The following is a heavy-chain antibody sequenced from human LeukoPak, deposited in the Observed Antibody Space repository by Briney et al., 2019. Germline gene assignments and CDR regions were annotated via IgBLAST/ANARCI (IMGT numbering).Heavy chain of an antibody. CDR1: GFTFSSYA. Sequence: GGSLRLSCVASGFTFSSYAMNWARQAPGKGLEWVSGISGSGGSTNYADSVKGRFTISRDNSKNTLYLQMNSLRAEDTAVYYCARGSTYYDSSGQVPFDYWGQGTLVTVSS. J-gene: IGHJ4*02. CDR3: ARGSTYYDSSGQVPFDY. D-gene: IGHD3-22*01. V-gene: IGHV3-23*01. CDR2: ISGSGGST.